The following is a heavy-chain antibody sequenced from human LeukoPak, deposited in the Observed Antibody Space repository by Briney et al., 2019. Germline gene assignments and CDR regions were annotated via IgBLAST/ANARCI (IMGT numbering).Heavy chain of an antibody. CDR3: AKLGLRTPFDY. CDR1: GCTFSSYA. V-gene: IGHV3-23*01. Sequence: GGSLRLSCAASGCTFSSYAMSWVRQAPGKGLEWVSAISGSGGSTYYPDSVKGRFTISRDNSKNTLYLQMNSLRAEDTAVYYCAKLGLRTPFDYWGQGTLVTVSS. CDR2: ISGSGGST. J-gene: IGHJ4*02. D-gene: IGHD5-12*01.